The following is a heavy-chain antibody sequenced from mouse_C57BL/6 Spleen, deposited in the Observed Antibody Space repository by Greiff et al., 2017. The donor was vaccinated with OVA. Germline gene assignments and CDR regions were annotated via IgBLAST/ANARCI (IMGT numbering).Heavy chain of an antibody. V-gene: IGHV1-69*01. Sequence: VQLQQPGAELVMPGASVKLSCKASGYTFTSYWMHWVKQRPGQGLEWIGEIDPSDSYTNYNQQFKGKSTLTVDKSSSTAYMQLSSLTSEDSSVYYCARRTTVALDYWGQGTTLTVSS. J-gene: IGHJ2*01. D-gene: IGHD1-1*01. CDR1: GYTFTSYW. CDR3: ARRTTVALDY. CDR2: IDPSDSYT.